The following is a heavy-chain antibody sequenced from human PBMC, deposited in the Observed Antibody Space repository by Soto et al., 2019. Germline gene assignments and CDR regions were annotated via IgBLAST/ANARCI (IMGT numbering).Heavy chain of an antibody. J-gene: IGHJ4*02. CDR2: IYWDDDN. CDR1: GFSLSTSDVG. D-gene: IGHD6-6*01. V-gene: IGHV2-5*02. CDR3: AHSKYSRSSFDY. Sequence: GSGPTLVNPTQTLTLTCTFSGFSLSTSDVGVGWIRQPPGKALEWLAIIYWDDDNRYSPSLKSRLTITKDTTKNQVVLTVTNMDPVDTATYDCAHSKYSRSSFDYWGQGTLVTVSS.